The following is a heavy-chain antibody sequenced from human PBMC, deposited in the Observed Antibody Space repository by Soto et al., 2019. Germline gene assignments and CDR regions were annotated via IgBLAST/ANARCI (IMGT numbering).Heavy chain of an antibody. CDR3: AREIKTYSSSWYDLGAFDI. V-gene: IGHV4-31*03. Sequence: PSETLSLTCTVSGGSISSGGYYWSWIRQHPGKGLEWIGYIYYSGSTYYNPSLKSRVTISVDTSKNQFSLKLSSVTAADTAVYYCAREIKTYSSSWYDLGAFDIWGQGTMVTVSS. CDR1: GGSISSGGYY. CDR2: IYYSGST. J-gene: IGHJ3*02. D-gene: IGHD6-13*01.